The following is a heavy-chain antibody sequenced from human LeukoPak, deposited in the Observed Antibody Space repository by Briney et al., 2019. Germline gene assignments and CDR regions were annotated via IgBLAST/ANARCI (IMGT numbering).Heavy chain of an antibody. Sequence: PGGSLRLSCAASGFTFSSYEMNWVRQAPGKGLEWVSYISSSGSTIYYADSVKGRFTISRDNAKNSLYLQMNSLRAEDTAVYYCARRSRGVTNDFDYWGQGTLVTVSS. CDR1: GFTFSSYE. CDR2: ISSSGSTI. J-gene: IGHJ4*02. V-gene: IGHV3-48*03. CDR3: ARRSRGVTNDFDY. D-gene: IGHD3-10*01.